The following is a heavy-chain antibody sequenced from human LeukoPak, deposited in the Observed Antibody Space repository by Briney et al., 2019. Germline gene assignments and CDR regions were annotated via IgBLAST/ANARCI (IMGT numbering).Heavy chain of an antibody. CDR2: IYYSGST. Sequence: ASETLSLTCTVSGGSISSSSYYWGWIRQPPGKGLEWIGSIYYSGSTYYNPSLKSRVTISVDTSKNQFSLKLSSVTAADTAVYYCARDTPEGYGSGSYFDYWGQGTLVTVSS. V-gene: IGHV4-39*07. J-gene: IGHJ4*02. CDR1: GGSISSSSYY. D-gene: IGHD3-10*01. CDR3: ARDTPEGYGSGSYFDY.